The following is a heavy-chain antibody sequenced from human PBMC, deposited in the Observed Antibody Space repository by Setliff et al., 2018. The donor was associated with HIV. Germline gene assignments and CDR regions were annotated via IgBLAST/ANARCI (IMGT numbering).Heavy chain of an antibody. CDR3: ARADCSGGSCYSPGY. D-gene: IGHD2-15*01. CDR2: IYDRGCT. V-gene: IGHV4-59*01. J-gene: IGHJ4*02. CDR1: DASISNYH. Sequence: ETLSLTCTVSDASISNYHWSWIRQPPGKGLEWIGYIYDRGCTNYNPSLKSRVTISLDTSKNQFSLKLNSVTAADTAVYYCARADCSGGSCYSPGYWGQGTLVTVSS.